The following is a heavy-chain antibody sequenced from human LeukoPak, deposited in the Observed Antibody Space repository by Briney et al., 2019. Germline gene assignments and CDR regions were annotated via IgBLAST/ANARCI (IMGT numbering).Heavy chain of an antibody. CDR3: ARGPPESTSSDY. CDR1: VYTFSEYD. V-gene: IGHV1-8*01. J-gene: IGHJ4*02. Sequence: GASVTVSCTASVYTFSEYDINWVRQAAGQGLEWIGWMRPKSGTSGFAQKFQGRVTMTRSTSISTAYMEMESLTSEDTAVYYCARGPPESTSSDYWGQGTLVTVSS. CDR2: MRPKSGTS. D-gene: IGHD2-2*01.